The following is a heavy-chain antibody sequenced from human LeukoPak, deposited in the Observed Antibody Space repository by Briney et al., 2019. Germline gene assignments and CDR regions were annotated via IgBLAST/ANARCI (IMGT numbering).Heavy chain of an antibody. J-gene: IGHJ4*02. V-gene: IGHV3-64D*09. CDR3: VRGYCSSISCYGDY. CDR1: GFTFSSYA. D-gene: IGHD2-2*01. Sequence: GGSLRLSCSASGFTFSSYAMHWVRQAPGKGLEYVSAISSNGGSTYYADSVKGRFTISRDNSKNTLYLQMSSLRAEDTAVYYCVRGYCSSISCYGDYWGQGTLVTVSS. CDR2: ISSNGGST.